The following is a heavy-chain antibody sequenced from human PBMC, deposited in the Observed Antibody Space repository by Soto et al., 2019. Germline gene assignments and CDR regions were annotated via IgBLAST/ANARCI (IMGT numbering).Heavy chain of an antibody. V-gene: IGHV3-33*01. Sequence: VQLVESGGGVVQPGRSLRLSCAASGFSFSAFGVHWVRQAPGKGLEWVAVIWDDGNNRRYADSVRGRFTVSSDNFKNPVYLQMDGLRVEDTAMYYCARDRELCMWSRSFDFWGQGTLVTVSS. D-gene: IGHD3-16*01. J-gene: IGHJ4*02. CDR2: IWDDGNNR. CDR3: ARDRELCMWSRSFDF. CDR1: GFSFSAFG.